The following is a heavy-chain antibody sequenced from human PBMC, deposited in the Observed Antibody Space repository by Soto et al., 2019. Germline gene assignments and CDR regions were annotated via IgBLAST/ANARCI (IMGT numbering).Heavy chain of an antibody. CDR3: TTDSYINMQIVRCDY. D-gene: IGHD1-26*01. CDR2: IKSKADGGTT. J-gene: IGHJ4*01. Sequence: GGSLRLSCAASGFIFSNAWINWVRQAPGKGLEWVGRIKSKADGGTTDFAAPVKGRFAISRDDSKNMMYMEMSSLRTEDTAAYYFTTDSYINMQIVRCDYWGHGTRVTVSS. V-gene: IGHV3-15*07. CDR1: GFIFSNAW.